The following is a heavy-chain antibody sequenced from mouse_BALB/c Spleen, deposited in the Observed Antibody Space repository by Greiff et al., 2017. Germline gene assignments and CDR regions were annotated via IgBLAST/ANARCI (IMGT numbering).Heavy chain of an antibody. V-gene: IGHV5-6-5*01. CDR1: GFTFSSYA. Sequence: EVKLMESGGGLVKPGGSLKLSCAASGFTFSSYAMSWVRQTPEKRLEWVASISSGGSAYYPASVKGRFTISRDNARNILYLRMSSLRSEDTAMYYCARGSYGSSCDYWGQGTTLTVSS. D-gene: IGHD1-1*01. J-gene: IGHJ2*01. CDR2: ISSGGSA. CDR3: ARGSYGSSCDY.